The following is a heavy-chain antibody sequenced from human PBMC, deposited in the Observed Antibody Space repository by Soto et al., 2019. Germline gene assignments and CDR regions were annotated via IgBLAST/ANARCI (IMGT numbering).Heavy chain of an antibody. D-gene: IGHD3-10*01. V-gene: IGHV1-3*01. J-gene: IGHJ4*02. CDR3: ARGGGYYGSGAYYRGYFDH. Sequence: ASVKVSCKASGYSFANYTIHWVRQAPGQGLEWMVWLNPDTASTKFSPKFQGRVIITRDKSANTAFMQLTSLTSEDTALYYCARGGGYYGSGAYYRGYFDHWGLGTLVTVSS. CDR2: LNPDTAST. CDR1: GYSFANYT.